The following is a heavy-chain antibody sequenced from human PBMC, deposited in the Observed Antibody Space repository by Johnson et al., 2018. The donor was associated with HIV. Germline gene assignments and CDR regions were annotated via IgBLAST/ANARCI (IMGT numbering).Heavy chain of an antibody. D-gene: IGHD6-13*01. CDR2: ISGSGGST. V-gene: IGHV3-23*04. CDR3: AKEGWAAAQEGWGAFDI. J-gene: IGHJ3*02. Sequence: MLLVESGGGLVQPGGSLRLSCAASGFTFSSYAMSWVRQAPGKGLEWVSAISGSGGSTYYADSVKGRFTISRDNSNNTLDLQMNSLRAEDTAVYYCAKEGWAAAQEGWGAFDIWGQGTMVTVSS. CDR1: GFTFSSYA.